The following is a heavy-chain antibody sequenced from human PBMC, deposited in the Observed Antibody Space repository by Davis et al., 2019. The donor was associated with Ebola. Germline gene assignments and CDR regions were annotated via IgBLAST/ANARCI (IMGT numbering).Heavy chain of an antibody. CDR1: GFTFSSYW. J-gene: IGHJ5*02. CDR3: ARDLFNFWRGYYWYWFDP. Sequence: PGGSLRLSCVASGFTFSSYWMSWVRQAPGKGLEWVSGINWNGGSTGYADSVKGRFTISRDNAKNSLYLQMNSLRAEDTALYYCARDLFNFWRGYYWYWFDPWGQGTLVTVSS. CDR2: INWNGGST. D-gene: IGHD3-3*01. V-gene: IGHV3-20*04.